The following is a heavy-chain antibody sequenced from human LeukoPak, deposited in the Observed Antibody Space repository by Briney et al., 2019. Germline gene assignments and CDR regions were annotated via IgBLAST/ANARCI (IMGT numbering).Heavy chain of an antibody. Sequence: GGSLRLSCAASGFTFSRYGMSWVRQAPGKGLEWVSGISVSGGGTYYADSVKGRFTISRDNSKNTLYLQMNNLRAEDTAVYYCASTGSYYYYGMDVWGQGTTVTVSS. D-gene: IGHD1-1*01. V-gene: IGHV3-23*01. CDR1: GFTFSRYG. CDR3: ASTGSYYYYGMDV. CDR2: ISVSGGGT. J-gene: IGHJ6*02.